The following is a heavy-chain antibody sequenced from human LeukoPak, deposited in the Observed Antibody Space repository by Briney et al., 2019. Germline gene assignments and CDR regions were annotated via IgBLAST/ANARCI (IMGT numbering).Heavy chain of an antibody. D-gene: IGHD6-13*01. CDR1: GFTFSS. CDR3: ARRFIAAAFFDH. J-gene: IGHJ4*02. V-gene: IGHV3-21*01. CDR2: ISSSSSYI. Sequence: GGSLRLSCAASGFTFSSMNWVRRAPGKGLEWVSSISSSSSYICYADSVRGRFTLSRDNAKNSLYLQMNSLRAEDTAVYYCARRFIAAAFFDHWGQGTLVAVSS.